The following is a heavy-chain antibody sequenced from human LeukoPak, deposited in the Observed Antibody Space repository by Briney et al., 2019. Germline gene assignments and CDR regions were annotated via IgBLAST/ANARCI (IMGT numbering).Heavy chain of an antibody. D-gene: IGHD6-13*01. CDR3: ARGGAAAGYYYYYMDV. CDR1: GFTVSSSY. J-gene: IGHJ6*03. V-gene: IGHV3-53*01. Sequence: GGSLRLSCAASGFTVSSSYMSWVRQAPGKGLEWVSVIYSGGSTYYADSVKGRFTISRDNSKNTLYLQMNSLRAEDTAVYYCARGGAAAGYYYYYMDVWGKGTTVTISS. CDR2: IYSGGST.